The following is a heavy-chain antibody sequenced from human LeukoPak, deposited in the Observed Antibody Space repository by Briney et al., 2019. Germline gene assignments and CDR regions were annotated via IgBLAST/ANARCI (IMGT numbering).Heavy chain of an antibody. Sequence: SVKVSCKASGGTFSSYAISWVRQAPGQGLEWMGRITPIFGTANYAQKFQGRVTITTDESTSTAYMELSSLRSEDTAVYYCARAPSLYNWFDPWGQGTLVTVSS. CDR2: ITPIFGTA. CDR3: ARAPSLYNWFDP. CDR1: GGTFSSYA. V-gene: IGHV1-69*05. J-gene: IGHJ5*02.